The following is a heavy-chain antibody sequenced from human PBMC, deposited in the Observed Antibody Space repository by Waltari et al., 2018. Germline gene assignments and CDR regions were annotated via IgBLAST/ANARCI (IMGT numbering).Heavy chain of an antibody. V-gene: IGHV3-23*01. D-gene: IGHD3-10*01. CDR3: ALSGTADGMDV. J-gene: IGHJ6*02. CDR2: VSGSGTRT. Sequence: DVQQSEAGGGLVQPRGAQGISCVVSGLTFMAYGMSWVRQGPGKGLEWLSYVSGSGTRTYYADSVKGRFSISRDNSKNMVYLQMNSLRVADTAVYYCALSGTADGMDVWGQGTTVIVSS. CDR1: GLTFMAYG.